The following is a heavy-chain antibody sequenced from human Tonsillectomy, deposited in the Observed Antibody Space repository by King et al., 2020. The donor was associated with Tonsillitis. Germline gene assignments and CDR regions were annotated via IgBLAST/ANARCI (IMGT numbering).Heavy chain of an antibody. CDR1: GFTFSSYW. CDR2: IKQDGSEK. V-gene: IGHV3-7*01. CDR3: ARDPAYYDSSGYLDY. J-gene: IGHJ4*02. Sequence: VQLVESGGGLVQPGGSLRLSCAASGFTFSSYWMSWVRQAPGKGLEWVANIKQDGSEKYYVDSVKGRFTISRDNAKISLYLQMNSLRAEDTAVYYCARDPAYYDSSGYLDYWGQGTLVTVSS. D-gene: IGHD3-22*01.